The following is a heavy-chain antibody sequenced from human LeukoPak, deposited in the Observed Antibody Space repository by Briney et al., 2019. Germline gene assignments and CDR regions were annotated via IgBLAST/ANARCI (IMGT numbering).Heavy chain of an antibody. V-gene: IGHV4-59*04. CDR1: GGPISSYY. D-gene: IGHD1-26*01. CDR2: IYHSGST. J-gene: IGHJ4*02. Sequence: PSETLSLTCTVSGGPISSYYWSWIRQPPGKGLEWIGYIYHSGSTYYNPSLKSRVTISVDRSKNQFSLKLSSVTAADTAVYYCAREGFLVGATHFDCWGQGTLVTVSS. CDR3: AREGFLVGATHFDC.